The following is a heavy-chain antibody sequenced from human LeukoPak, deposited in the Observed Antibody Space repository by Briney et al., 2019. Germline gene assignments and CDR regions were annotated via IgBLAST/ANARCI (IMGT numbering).Heavy chain of an antibody. CDR2: IYYSGST. CDR1: GGSFSGYY. D-gene: IGHD4-23*01. Sequence: KPSETLSLTCAAYGGSFSGYYWSWIRQHPGKGLEWIGYIYYSGSTYYNPSLKSRVTISVDTSKNQFSLKLSSVTAADTAVYYCARSTVAPACMDVWGQGTTVTVSS. CDR3: ARSTVAPACMDV. J-gene: IGHJ6*02. V-gene: IGHV4-31*11.